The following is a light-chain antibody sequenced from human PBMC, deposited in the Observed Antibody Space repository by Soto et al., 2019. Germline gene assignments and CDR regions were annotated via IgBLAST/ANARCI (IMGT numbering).Light chain of an antibody. CDR1: TSNIGSNY. J-gene: IGLJ1*01. CDR2: RNN. V-gene: IGLV1-47*01. CDR3: ATWDDSLNGFYV. Sequence: QSVLTQPPSASRTPGQGVTISCSGSTSNIGSNYVYWYQQLPGTAPKLLIYRNNQRPSGVPDRFSGSKSGTSASLAISGLRSDDEADYFCATWDDSLNGFYVFGTGTMGTVL.